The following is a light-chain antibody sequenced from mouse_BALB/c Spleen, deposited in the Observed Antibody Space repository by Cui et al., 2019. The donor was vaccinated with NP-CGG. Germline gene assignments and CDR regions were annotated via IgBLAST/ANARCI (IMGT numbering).Light chain of an antibody. Sequence: QALVTQDYALTTSPGETVTLTCRSSTGAVTTSNYANWVQEKPDHLFTGLIGGTNNRAPGVPARFSGSLIGDKAALTITGAQTEDEAIYFCALWYSNHWVFGGGTKLTVL. CDR2: GTN. J-gene: IGLJ1*01. CDR3: ALWYSNHWV. CDR1: TGAVTTSNY. V-gene: IGLV1*01.